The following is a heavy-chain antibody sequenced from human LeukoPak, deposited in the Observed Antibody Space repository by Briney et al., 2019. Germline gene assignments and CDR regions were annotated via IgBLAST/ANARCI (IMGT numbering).Heavy chain of an antibody. V-gene: IGHV1-18*01. CDR2: ISAYNGNT. J-gene: IGHJ6*02. Sequence: ASVKVSCKASGYTFTSYGISWVRQSPGQGLEWMGWISAYNGNTNYAQKLQGRVTMTTDTSTSTAYMELRSLRSDDTAVYYCARDSDKQWLVPIYYYGMDVWGQGTTVTVSS. D-gene: IGHD6-19*01. CDR1: GYTFTSYG. CDR3: ARDSDKQWLVPIYYYGMDV.